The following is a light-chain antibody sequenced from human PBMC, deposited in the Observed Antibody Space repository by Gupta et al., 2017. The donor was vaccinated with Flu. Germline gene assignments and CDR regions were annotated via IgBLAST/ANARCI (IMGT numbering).Light chain of an antibody. CDR2: DAS. CDR3: QQYAHLPLT. V-gene: IGKV1-33*01. J-gene: IGKJ4*01. Sequence: ILLTQSPSSLFASVGDRVTITCQATQDITNFLNWYQQKPGKAPKLLIFDASNLGTGVPSRFSGSGSGTHFTFTINNLQPEDIATYYCQQYAHLPLTFGGGTKVEIK. CDR1: QDITNF.